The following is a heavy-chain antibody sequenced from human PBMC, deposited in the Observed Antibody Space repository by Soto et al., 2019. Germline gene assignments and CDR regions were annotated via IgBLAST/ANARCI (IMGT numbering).Heavy chain of an antibody. Sequence: EVQLVESGGGLVQPGGSLRLSCAASGFTFSSYSMNWVRQAPGKGLEWVSYISSSSSTIYYADSVKGRFTISRDNAKNSLYLQMNSLRDEDTAVYYCARYYSGSLLPYYGMDVWGQGTTVTVSS. D-gene: IGHD5-12*01. CDR3: ARYYSGSLLPYYGMDV. V-gene: IGHV3-48*02. CDR2: ISSSSSTI. J-gene: IGHJ6*02. CDR1: GFTFSSYS.